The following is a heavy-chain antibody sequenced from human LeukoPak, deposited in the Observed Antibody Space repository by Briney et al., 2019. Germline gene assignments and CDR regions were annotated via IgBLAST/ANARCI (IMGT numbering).Heavy chain of an antibody. V-gene: IGHV3-66*01. CDR3: ARDPSYYYDSSGSH. Sequence: GGSLRLSCAASGFTVSSDYMSWVRQAPGKGLEWVSVIYSGGSTYYADSVKGRFTISRDNSKNTLYLQMNSLRAEDTAVYYCARDPSYYYDSSGSHWGQGTLVTASS. D-gene: IGHD3-22*01. CDR1: GFTVSSDY. CDR2: IYSGGST. J-gene: IGHJ4*02.